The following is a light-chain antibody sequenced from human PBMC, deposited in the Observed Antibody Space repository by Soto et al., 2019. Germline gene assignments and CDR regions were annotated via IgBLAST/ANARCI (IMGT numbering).Light chain of an antibody. CDR3: SSNAGSNHYVV. Sequence: QSALTQPPSASGSPGQSVTISCTGTSSDIGGYTYVSWYQQHPGKAPKLMIYEVSKRPSGVPDRFSGSKSGNTPSLTVSGLHAEDAADYHCSSNAGSNHYVVFGVGTKITVL. CDR2: EVS. J-gene: IGLJ2*01. V-gene: IGLV2-8*01. CDR1: SSDIGGYTY.